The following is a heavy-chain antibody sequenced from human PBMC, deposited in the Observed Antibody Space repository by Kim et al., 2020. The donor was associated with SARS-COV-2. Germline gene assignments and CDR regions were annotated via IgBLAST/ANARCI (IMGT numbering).Heavy chain of an antibody. Sequence: GESLKISCKGSGYSFTSYWIGWVRQMPGKGLEWMGIIYPGDSDTRYSPSFQGQVTISADKSISTAYLQWSSLKASDTAMYYCARQFNSGYGTVAPADYWGQGTLVTVSS. CDR1: GYSFTSYW. D-gene: IGHD5-12*01. V-gene: IGHV5-51*01. CDR3: ARQFNSGYGTVAPADY. CDR2: IYPGDSDT. J-gene: IGHJ4*02.